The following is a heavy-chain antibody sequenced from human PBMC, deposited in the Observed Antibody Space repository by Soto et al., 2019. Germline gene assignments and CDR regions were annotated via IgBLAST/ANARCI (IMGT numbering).Heavy chain of an antibody. CDR2: ISWNSGSI. CDR1: GFTFDDYA. D-gene: IGHD5-18*01. CDR3: AKENTDRPQYYFDY. J-gene: IGHJ4*02. V-gene: IGHV3-9*01. Sequence: SLRLSCAASGFTFDDYAMHWFRQAPGKGLEWVSGISWNSGSIGYADSVKGRLTISRDNAKNSLYLQMNSLRAEDTALYYCAKENTDRPQYYFDYWGQGTLATVS.